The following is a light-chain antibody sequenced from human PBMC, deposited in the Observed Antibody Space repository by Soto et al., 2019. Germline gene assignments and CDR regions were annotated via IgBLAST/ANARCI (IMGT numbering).Light chain of an antibody. CDR3: QQGFRIPLT. V-gene: IGKV1-39*01. Sequence: DIQLTQSPSSLSASVGDRVIITCRASQNISSHFSWYQVKPGTVPKLLIYAASSLQSGVPSRFSGSAVGTDFKFIVSSLQPEDSATYYCQQGFRIPLTLGGGTKVHIK. J-gene: IGKJ4*01. CDR1: QNISSH. CDR2: AAS.